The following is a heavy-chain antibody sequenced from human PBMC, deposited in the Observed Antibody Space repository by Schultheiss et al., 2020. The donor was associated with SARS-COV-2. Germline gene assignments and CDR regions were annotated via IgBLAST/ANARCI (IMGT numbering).Heavy chain of an antibody. Sequence: SETLSLTCAVYGGSFSGYYWSWIRQPPGKGLEWIGEINHSGSTYYNPSLKSRVTISVDTSKNQFSLKLSSVTAADTAVYYCAGEGGTVTYYWGQGTLVTVSS. D-gene: IGHD4-17*01. CDR3: AGEGGTVTYY. V-gene: IGHV4-34*01. J-gene: IGHJ4*02. CDR1: GGSFSGYY. CDR2: INHSGST.